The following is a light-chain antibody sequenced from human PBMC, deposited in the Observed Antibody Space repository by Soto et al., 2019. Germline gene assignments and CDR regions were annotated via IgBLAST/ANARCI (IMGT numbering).Light chain of an antibody. CDR2: DAS. V-gene: IGKV3-11*01. J-gene: IGKJ2*01. CDR1: QSVSSY. Sequence: EIVLTQSQATLSLSPGERATLSCRASQSVSSYLAWYQQKPGQAPRLLIYDASNRATGIPARFSGSGSGTDFTLTISSLETEDFAVYYCQQRSNWPPVFTFGQGTNLEIK. CDR3: QQRSNWPPVFT.